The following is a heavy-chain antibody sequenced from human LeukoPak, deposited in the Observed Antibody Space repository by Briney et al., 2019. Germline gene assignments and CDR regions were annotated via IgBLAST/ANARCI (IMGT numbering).Heavy chain of an antibody. D-gene: IGHD1-26*01. J-gene: IGHJ6*02. V-gene: IGHV1-3*01. CDR3: ASLTSGWELLNYYYYGMDV. Sequence: ASVKVSCKASGYTFTSYAMHWVRQAPGQRLEWMGWINAGNGNTKYSQKFRGRVTITRDTSASTAYMELSSLRSEDTAVYYCASLTSGWELLNYYYYGMDVWGQGTTVTVSS. CDR2: INAGNGNT. CDR1: GYTFTSYA.